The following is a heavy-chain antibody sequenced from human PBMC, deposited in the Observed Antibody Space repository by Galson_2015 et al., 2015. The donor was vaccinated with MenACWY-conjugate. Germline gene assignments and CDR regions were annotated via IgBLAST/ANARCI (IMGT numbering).Heavy chain of an antibody. CDR3: TTHKPDSWGGLLFHFYMDV. D-gene: IGHD2-21*01. J-gene: IGHJ6*03. V-gene: IGHV3-15*01. CDR2: TKSQTDGGKI. Sequence: VRQAPGKGLEWVGRTKSQTDGGKIDYAAPVKGRFTISRDDSKNTLYLQMNNLKIEDTAVYYCTTHKPDSWGGLLFHFYMDVWGKGTTVTVSS.